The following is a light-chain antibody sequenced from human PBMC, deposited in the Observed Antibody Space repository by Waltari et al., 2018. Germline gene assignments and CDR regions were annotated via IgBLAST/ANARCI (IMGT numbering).Light chain of an antibody. CDR1: QSVGSSY. J-gene: IGKJ2*01. CDR3: QQYGSSPRMYT. CDR2: AAS. Sequence: IVLTQSPGTLSLSPGERATLPCRASQSVGSSYLAWYQQKPGQAPRLLIYAASSRATGIPDRFSGSGSGTDFTLTITRLEPEDFAVYYCQQYGSSPRMYTFGQGTKLEI. V-gene: IGKV3-20*01.